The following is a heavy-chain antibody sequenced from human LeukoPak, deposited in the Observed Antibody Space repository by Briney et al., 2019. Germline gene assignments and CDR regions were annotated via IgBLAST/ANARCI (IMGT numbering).Heavy chain of an antibody. CDR3: AKGHLAYCGGDCYFMDY. CDR1: GSTFSSYA. CDR2: ISGSGGST. J-gene: IGHJ4*02. Sequence: PGGSLRLSCAASGSTFSSYAMSWVRQAPGKGLEWVSAISGSGGSTYYADPVKGRFTISRDNSKNTLYLQMNSLRAEDTAVYYCAKGHLAYCGGDCYFMDYWGQGTLVTVSS. V-gene: IGHV3-23*01. D-gene: IGHD2-21*02.